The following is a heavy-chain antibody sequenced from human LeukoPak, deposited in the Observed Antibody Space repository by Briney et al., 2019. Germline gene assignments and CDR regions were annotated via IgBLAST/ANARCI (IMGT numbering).Heavy chain of an antibody. CDR1: GFTFSTYC. J-gene: IGHJ4*02. Sequence: PGGSLRLSCAASGFTFSTYCMSWVRQAPGKGLEWVSAVSGTGTTYYADSVRGRFIISRDNSKNTLYLQMNSLRAEDTAAYYCAKMQGYFDYWGQGTLVTVSS. CDR3: AKMQGYFDY. V-gene: IGHV3-23*01. CDR2: VSGTGTT.